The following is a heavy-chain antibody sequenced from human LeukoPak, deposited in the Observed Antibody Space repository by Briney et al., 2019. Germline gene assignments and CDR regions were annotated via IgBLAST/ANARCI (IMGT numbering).Heavy chain of an antibody. Sequence: PGGSLRLSCAGAGFIFTDVGRSWVRQAPGKGLEWVGRIKSKSDGGTIDYAAPVKGRITVSRDDSRKTLSLELNNLKTEDTGVYYCTTDLDYWGQGTLVTVSS. V-gene: IGHV3-15*01. J-gene: IGHJ4*02. CDR3: TTDLDY. CDR1: GFIFTDVG. CDR2: IKSKSDGGTI.